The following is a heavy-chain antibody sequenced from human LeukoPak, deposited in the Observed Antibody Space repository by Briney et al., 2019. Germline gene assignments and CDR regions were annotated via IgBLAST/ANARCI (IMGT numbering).Heavy chain of an antibody. CDR3: ARGNRLVVPAAINWFDP. CDR1: GGSISSGSYY. V-gene: IGHV4-61*02. Sequence: SQTLSLTCTVSGGSISSGSYYWNWIRQPAGKGLEWIGRIYTSGSTNYNPSLKSRVTISVDTSKNQFSLKLSSVTAADTAVYYCARGNRLVVPAAINWFDPWGQGTLVTVSS. CDR2: IYTSGST. J-gene: IGHJ5*02. D-gene: IGHD2-2*02.